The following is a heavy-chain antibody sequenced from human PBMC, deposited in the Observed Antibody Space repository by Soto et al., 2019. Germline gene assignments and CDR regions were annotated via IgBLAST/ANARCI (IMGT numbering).Heavy chain of an antibody. Sequence: QVQLQESGPGLVKPSQTLSLTCTVSGGSISGGGYYWNWIRQHPGKGLEWIGYSHCSGSTYYNSSLKSRVTISVDTSKNQFSLKLSSVTAADTAVYYCARSVFPWGQGTLVTVSS. CDR2: SHCSGST. CDR1: GGSISGGGYY. V-gene: IGHV4-31*03. CDR3: ARSVFP. J-gene: IGHJ5*02.